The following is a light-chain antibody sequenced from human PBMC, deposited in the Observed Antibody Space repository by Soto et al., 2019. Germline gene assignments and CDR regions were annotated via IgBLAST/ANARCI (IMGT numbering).Light chain of an antibody. J-gene: IGLJ1*01. Sequence: QSALTQPPSASGSPGQSVTVSCAGTSRDVGAYSSVAWYQQHPGKAPKLIIYEVTKRPSGVPDRFSGVRSGNTAFLTVSGLQADDEADYYCSAHAGSNNYVFGTGTKVTVL. CDR2: EVT. CDR1: SRDVGAYSS. CDR3: SAHAGSNNYV. V-gene: IGLV2-8*01.